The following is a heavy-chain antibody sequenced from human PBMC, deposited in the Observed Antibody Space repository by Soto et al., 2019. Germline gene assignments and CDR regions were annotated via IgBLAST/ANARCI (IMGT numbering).Heavy chain of an antibody. CDR3: AKDMSGRVVVPAAQDY. CDR2: ISWDGGST. V-gene: IGHV3-43*01. Sequence: GGSLRLSCAASGFTFDDYTMHWVRQAPGKGLEWVSLISWDGGSTYYADSVKGRFTISRDNSKNSLYLQMNSLRTEDTALYYCAKDMSGRVVVPAAQDYWGQGTLVTVSS. J-gene: IGHJ4*02. CDR1: GFTFDDYT. D-gene: IGHD2-2*01.